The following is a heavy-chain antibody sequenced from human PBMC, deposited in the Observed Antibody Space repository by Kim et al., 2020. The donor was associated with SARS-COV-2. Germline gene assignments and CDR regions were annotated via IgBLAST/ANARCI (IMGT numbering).Heavy chain of an antibody. Sequence: GGSLRLSCAASGFTFSSYSMNWVRQAPGKGLEWVSSISSSSSYIYYADSVKGRFTISRDNAKNSLYLQMNSLRAEDTAVYYCARDRGVSLDYYGMDVWGQGTTVTVSS. J-gene: IGHJ6*02. V-gene: IGHV3-21*01. D-gene: IGHD3-3*01. CDR2: ISSSSSYI. CDR3: ARDRGVSLDYYGMDV. CDR1: GFTFSSYS.